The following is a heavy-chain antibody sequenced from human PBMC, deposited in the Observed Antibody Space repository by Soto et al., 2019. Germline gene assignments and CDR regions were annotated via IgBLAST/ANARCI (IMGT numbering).Heavy chain of an antibody. V-gene: IGHV3-30*18. D-gene: IGHD3-16*02. CDR2: ISYDGSNK. CDR3: AKGRLAYRPYGMDV. J-gene: IGHJ6*02. Sequence: GGSLRLSCAASGFTFSSYGMHWVRQAPGKGLEWVAVISYDGSNKYYADSVKGRFTISRDNSKNTLYLQMSSLRAEDTAVYYCAKGRLAYRPYGMDVWGQGTTVTVSS. CDR1: GFTFSSYG.